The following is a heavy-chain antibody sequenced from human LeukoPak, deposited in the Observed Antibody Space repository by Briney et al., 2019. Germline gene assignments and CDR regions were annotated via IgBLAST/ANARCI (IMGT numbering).Heavy chain of an antibody. J-gene: IGHJ5*02. D-gene: IGHD2-2*01. CDR1: GFSFSTYA. Sequence: GGSLRLSCGTSGFSFSTYAMHWVRQAPGKGLEWVSSIIGGSDSGGNTYYSDSVKGRFIIARDNSKNTLYLQMSRLRAEDTAIYYCAKDIGDLYCSSSSCFTWGQGTLVTVSS. V-gene: IGHV3-23*01. CDR3: AKDIGDLYCSSSSCFT. CDR2: IIGGSDSGGNT.